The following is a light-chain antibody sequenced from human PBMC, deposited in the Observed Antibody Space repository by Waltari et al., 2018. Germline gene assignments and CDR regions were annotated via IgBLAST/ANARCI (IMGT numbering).Light chain of an antibody. V-gene: IGKV4-1*01. J-gene: IGKJ5*01. CDR2: CAS. CDR3: QQYYPGSRA. CDR1: QSRLSSSTNTNH. Sequence: DIALSQPTDSPAVSLGERATTNCKSRQSRLSSSTNTNHLAWYQQKPGQPPKVLIYCASTRESGVPDRFSGGGSGTDFTLTVSSLQAEDVAVYYCQQYYPGSRAFGQGTRLQI.